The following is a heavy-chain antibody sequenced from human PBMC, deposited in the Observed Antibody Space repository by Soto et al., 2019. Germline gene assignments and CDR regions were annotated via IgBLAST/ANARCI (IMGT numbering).Heavy chain of an antibody. D-gene: IGHD4-4*01. CDR2: IIPIFGTA. Sequence: SVKVSCKASGGTFSSYAISWVRQAPGQGLEWMGGIIPIFGTANYAQKFQGRVTITADESTSTAYMELSSLRSEDTAVYYCARSGGYSKYYYYGMDVWGQGTTVTVSS. CDR1: GGTFSSYA. J-gene: IGHJ6*02. CDR3: ARSGGYSKYYYYGMDV. V-gene: IGHV1-69*13.